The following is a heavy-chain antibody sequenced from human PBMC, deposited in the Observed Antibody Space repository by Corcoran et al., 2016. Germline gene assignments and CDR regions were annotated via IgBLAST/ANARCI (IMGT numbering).Heavy chain of an antibody. V-gene: IGHV3-53*01. Sequence: EVQLVESGGGLIQPGGSLRLSCAASGFTVSSNYMSWVRQAPGKGLEWVSVIYSGGSTYYADSVKGRFTIPRDNSKNTLYLQMNSLRAEETAVYYCAREPVPYYYDSSGIRSGAFDIWGQGTMVTVSS. CDR2: IYSGGST. J-gene: IGHJ3*02. CDR3: AREPVPYYYDSSGIRSGAFDI. D-gene: IGHD3-22*01. CDR1: GFTVSSNY.